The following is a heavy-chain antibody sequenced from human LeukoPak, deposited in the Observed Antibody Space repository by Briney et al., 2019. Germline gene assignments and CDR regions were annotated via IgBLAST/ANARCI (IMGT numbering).Heavy chain of an antibody. Sequence: AGGSLRLSCAASGFIFSSYWMSWVRQAPGKGLEWVSSISGSGDRTMYADSVKGRFTISRDNFKNTLYLQMNSLRAEDTALYHCAKDPNGDYIGAFDMWGQGTMVTVSS. D-gene: IGHD4-17*01. CDR1: GFIFSSYW. V-gene: IGHV3-23*01. J-gene: IGHJ3*02. CDR3: AKDPNGDYIGAFDM. CDR2: ISGSGDRT.